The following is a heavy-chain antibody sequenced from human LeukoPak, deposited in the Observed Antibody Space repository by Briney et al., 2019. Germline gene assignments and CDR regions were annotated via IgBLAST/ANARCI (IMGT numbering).Heavy chain of an antibody. CDR1: GFTFSNSW. Sequence: GGSLRLSCAASGFTFSNSWMTWVRQAPGKGLEWVAFIRYDGSNKYYADSVKGRFTISRDNSKNTLYLQMNSLRAEDTAVYYCAKDANYYGSGSYYFLDYWGQGTLVTVSS. CDR2: IRYDGSNK. D-gene: IGHD3-10*01. CDR3: AKDANYYGSGSYYFLDY. V-gene: IGHV3-30*02. J-gene: IGHJ4*02.